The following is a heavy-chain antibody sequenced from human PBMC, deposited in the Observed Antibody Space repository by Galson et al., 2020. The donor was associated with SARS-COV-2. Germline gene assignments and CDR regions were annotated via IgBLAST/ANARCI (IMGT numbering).Heavy chain of an antibody. CDR1: SGSISSNTNY. J-gene: IGHJ4*02. CDR3: ARRRGIAVAGHFDY. Sequence: SETLSLTCTVSSGSISSNTNYWGWLPQPPGKGLEWIGSTHYSGNNYYNPSLKSLVTITVDTSNNQFSLRLSSVTAAGKAVYYCARRRGIAVAGHFDYWGQGTLVIVSS. V-gene: IGHV4-39*01. CDR2: THYSGNN. D-gene: IGHD6-19*01.